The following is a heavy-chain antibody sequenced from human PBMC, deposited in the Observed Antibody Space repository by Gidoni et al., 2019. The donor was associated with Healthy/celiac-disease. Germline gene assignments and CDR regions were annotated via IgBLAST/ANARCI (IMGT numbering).Heavy chain of an antibody. Sequence: EVQLVESGGGVVTPGGSVRLSWAASGFTFSSYSMNWVRQAPGKGLEWVSAISSSSSYIYYADSVKGRFTISRDNAKNSLYLQMNSLRAEDTAVYYCARGGNYGDYYFDYWGQGTLVTVSS. CDR2: ISSSSSYI. D-gene: IGHD4-17*01. V-gene: IGHV3-21*01. J-gene: IGHJ4*02. CDR3: ARGGNYGDYYFDY. CDR1: GFTFSSYS.